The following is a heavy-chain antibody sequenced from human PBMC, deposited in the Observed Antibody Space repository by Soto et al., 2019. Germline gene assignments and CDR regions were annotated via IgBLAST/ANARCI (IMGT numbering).Heavy chain of an antibody. Sequence: SETLSLTCNVSGFAISRGYYWSCVRQTPGKGLEWIGSIYSSVSSYHNPSLETRLTLSIDTSKNQFTLKLASVTAADTALYYCGRRNSSTTFFDDWGQGTQVTVSS. D-gene: IGHD6-13*01. CDR3: GRRNSSTTFFDD. J-gene: IGHJ4*02. CDR2: IYSSVSS. V-gene: IGHV4-38-2*02. CDR1: GFAISRGYY.